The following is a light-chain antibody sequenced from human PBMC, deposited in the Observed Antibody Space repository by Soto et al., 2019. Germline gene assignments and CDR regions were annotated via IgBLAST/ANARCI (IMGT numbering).Light chain of an antibody. J-gene: IGKJ1*01. CDR3: LQYGGLPRT. V-gene: IGKV3-20*01. Sequence: EIVLTQSPGTLSLSPGERATLSRRASQSVSSNYLAWYQQKSGQSPRLLIYGASSRATGIPDRFSGSGSGTDFTLTITRLEPEDFAVYFCLQYGGLPRTFGQGTKVDI. CDR1: QSVSSNY. CDR2: GAS.